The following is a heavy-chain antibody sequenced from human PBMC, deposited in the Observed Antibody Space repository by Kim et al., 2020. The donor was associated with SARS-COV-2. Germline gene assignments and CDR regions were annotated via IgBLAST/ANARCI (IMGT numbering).Heavy chain of an antibody. CDR2: IYYSGST. CDR1: GGSISSSSYY. J-gene: IGHJ3*02. D-gene: IGHD3-22*01. CDR3: LGRGSPTYYYDSSGNDAFDI. V-gene: IGHV4-39*01. Sequence: SETLSLTCTVSGGSISSSSYYWGWIRQPPGKGLEWIGSIYYSGSTYYNPSLKSRVTISVDTSKNQFSLKLSSVTAADTAVYYCLGRGSPTYYYDSSGNDAFDIWGQGTMVTVSS.